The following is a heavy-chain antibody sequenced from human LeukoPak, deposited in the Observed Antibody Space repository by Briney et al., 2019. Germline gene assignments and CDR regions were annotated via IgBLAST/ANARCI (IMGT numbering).Heavy chain of an antibody. V-gene: IGHV1-2*02. J-gene: IGHJ6*03. CDR2: INHNSGGT. CDR1: GYTFTAHY. Sequence: ASVKVSCKASGYTFTAHYLRWVRQAPGQGLEWMAWINHNSGGTKYAEKFQGRVTVTRDTSTSTAYMELSRLRSDDTAVYYCARGTDYGDYGGTWFYYYYMDVWGEGTTVTVSS. CDR3: ARGTDYGDYGGTWFYYYYMDV. D-gene: IGHD4-17*01.